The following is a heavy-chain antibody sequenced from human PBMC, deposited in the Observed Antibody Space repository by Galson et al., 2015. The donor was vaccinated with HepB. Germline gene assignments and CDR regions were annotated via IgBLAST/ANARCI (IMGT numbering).Heavy chain of an antibody. Sequence: QSGAEVKKPGESLKISCKASGYTFTSYGISWVRQAPGQGLEWMGWISAYNGNTNYAQKLQGRVTMTTDTSTSTAYMELRSLRSDDTVVYYCARDLGILWFGELLPFDYWGQGTLVTVSS. J-gene: IGHJ4*02. V-gene: IGHV1-18*04. CDR3: ARDLGILWFGELLPFDY. D-gene: IGHD3-10*01. CDR1: GYTFTSYG. CDR2: ISAYNGNT.